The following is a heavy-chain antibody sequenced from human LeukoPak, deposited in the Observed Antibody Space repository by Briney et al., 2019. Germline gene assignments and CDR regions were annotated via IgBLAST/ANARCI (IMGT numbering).Heavy chain of an antibody. V-gene: IGHV4-34*01. CDR2: INHSGST. CDR1: GGSFSGYY. D-gene: IGHD2-2*02. Sequence: SETLSLTCAVYGGSFSGYYWSWIRQPPGKGLEWSGEINHSGSTNYNPSLKSRVTISVDTSKNQFSLKLSSVTAADTAVYYCARGRKYQLLYGRVYYYYYMDVWGKGTTVTVSS. CDR3: ARGRKYQLLYGRVYYYYYMDV. J-gene: IGHJ6*03.